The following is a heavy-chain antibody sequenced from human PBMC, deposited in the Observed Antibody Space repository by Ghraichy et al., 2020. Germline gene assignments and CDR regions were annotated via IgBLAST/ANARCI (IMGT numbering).Heavy chain of an antibody. D-gene: IGHD3-3*01. Sequence: GGSLRLSCAASGFTFSSYSMNWVRQAPGKGLEWVSYISSSSSTIYYADSVKGRFTISRDNAKNSLYLQMNSLRDEDTAVYYCARANYDFWSGPQPLDYWGQGTLVTVSS. CDR3: ARANYDFWSGPQPLDY. CDR1: GFTFSSYS. CDR2: ISSSSSTI. V-gene: IGHV3-48*02. J-gene: IGHJ4*02.